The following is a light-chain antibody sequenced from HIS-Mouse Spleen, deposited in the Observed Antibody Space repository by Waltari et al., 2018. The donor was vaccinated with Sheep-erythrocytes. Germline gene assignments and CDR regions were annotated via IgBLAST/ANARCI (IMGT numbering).Light chain of an antibody. V-gene: IGLV3-21*02. CDR1: NIGSNS. CDR2: DDS. J-gene: IGLJ1*01. Sequence: SYVLTQPPSVSVAPGQTARITCGGNNIGSNSVHWYQQKPGQAPVLVVYDDSDRPSGNPERFSGSNSGNTATLTISRVEAGDEADYYCQVWDSSSDLYVFGTGTKVTVL. CDR3: QVWDSSSDLYV.